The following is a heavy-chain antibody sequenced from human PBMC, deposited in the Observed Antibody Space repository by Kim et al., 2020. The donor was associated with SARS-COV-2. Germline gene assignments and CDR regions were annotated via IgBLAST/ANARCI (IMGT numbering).Heavy chain of an antibody. J-gene: IGHJ4*02. V-gene: IGHV4-34*01. D-gene: IGHD6-19*01. CDR3: ARRRLAPRGYFDY. Sequence: NPSHKSRDTVALDTSKNQFSLKLGSVTAADTAVYYCARRRLAPRGYFDYWGQGTLVTVSS.